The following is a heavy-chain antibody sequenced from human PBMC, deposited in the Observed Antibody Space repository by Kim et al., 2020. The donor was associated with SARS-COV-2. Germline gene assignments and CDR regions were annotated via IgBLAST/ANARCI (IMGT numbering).Heavy chain of an antibody. CDR3: ARGREGYISSWYLDY. J-gene: IGHJ4*02. V-gene: IGHV4-59*09. D-gene: IGHD6-13*01. Sequence: PPLKSRVTISVDPSKNQFSRKLSSVTAADTAVYYCARGREGYISSWYLDYWGQGTLVTVSS.